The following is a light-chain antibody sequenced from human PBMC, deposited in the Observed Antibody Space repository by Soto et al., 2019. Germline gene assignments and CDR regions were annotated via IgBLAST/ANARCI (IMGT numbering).Light chain of an antibody. CDR3: CSYAGSYTSYV. V-gene: IGLV2-11*01. CDR1: INDVGGYNS. Sequence: LTQPGSGYGSAGQSGRITCSGTINDVGGYNSVSWFQHHPGSAPKLMVHSVTQRPSGVPDRFSGSKSGNTASLTISGLQAEDEADYYCCSYAGSYTSYVFGTGTKVTVL. J-gene: IGLJ1*01. CDR2: SVT.